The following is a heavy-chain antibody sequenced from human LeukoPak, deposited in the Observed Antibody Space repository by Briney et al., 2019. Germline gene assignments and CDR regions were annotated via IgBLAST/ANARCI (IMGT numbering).Heavy chain of an antibody. CDR1: GFTFSSYE. CDR3: ARDLFPDGFDI. J-gene: IGHJ3*02. CDR2: ISSSGSTI. V-gene: IGHV3-48*03. Sequence: GGSLRLSCAASGFTFSSYEMNWVRQAPGKGLEWVSYISSSGSTIYYADSVKGRFTISRDNAKNSLYLQMNSLRAEDTAVYYCARDLFPDGFDIWGQGTVVTVSS. D-gene: IGHD3-3*01.